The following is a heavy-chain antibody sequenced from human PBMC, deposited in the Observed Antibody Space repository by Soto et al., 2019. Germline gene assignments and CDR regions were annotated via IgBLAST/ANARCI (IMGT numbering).Heavy chain of an antibody. CDR2: IYYSGST. Sequence: SETLSLTCTVSGGSISSGDYYWSWIRQPPGKGLEWIGYIYYSGSTYYNPSLKSRVTISVDTSKNQFSLKLSSVTAADTAVYYCARVAVGYCSGGSCEDYYYYYGMDVWGQGTTVTVSS. CDR3: ARVAVGYCSGGSCEDYYYYYGMDV. V-gene: IGHV4-30-4*01. CDR1: GGSISSGDYY. D-gene: IGHD2-15*01. J-gene: IGHJ6*02.